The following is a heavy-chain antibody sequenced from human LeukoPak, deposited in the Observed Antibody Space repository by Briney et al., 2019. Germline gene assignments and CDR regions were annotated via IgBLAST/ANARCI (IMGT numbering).Heavy chain of an antibody. V-gene: IGHV3-9*01. J-gene: IGHJ6*02. D-gene: IGHD4-17*01. Sequence: HPGGSLRLSCAASGFTFDDYAMHWVRQAPGKGLEWVSGISWNSGSIGYADSVKGRFTISRDNAKNSLYLQMNSLRAEDTALYYCAKEQKRPTTVTTRRGEYYYGMDVWGQGTTVTVSS. CDR2: ISWNSGSI. CDR3: AKEQKRPTTVTTRRGEYYYGMDV. CDR1: GFTFDDYA.